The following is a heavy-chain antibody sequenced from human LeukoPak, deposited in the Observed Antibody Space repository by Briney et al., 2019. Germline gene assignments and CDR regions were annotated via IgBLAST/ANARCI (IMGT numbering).Heavy chain of an antibody. V-gene: IGHV3-33*08. J-gene: IGHJ4*02. CDR1: GFTFSSYW. Sequence: GGSLRLSCAASGFTFSSYWMSWVRQAPGKGLEWVAVIWYDGSNKYYADSVKGRFTISRDNSKNTLYLQMNSLRAEDTAVYYCARDGKGIAVAGPPDYWGQGTLVTVPS. CDR3: ARDGKGIAVAGPPDY. D-gene: IGHD6-19*01. CDR2: IWYDGSNK.